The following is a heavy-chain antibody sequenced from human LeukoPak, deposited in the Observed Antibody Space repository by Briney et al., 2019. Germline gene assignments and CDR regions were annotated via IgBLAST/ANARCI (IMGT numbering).Heavy chain of an antibody. CDR2: ISSHGGST. CDR3: ARGAPGISAADY. Sequence: GGSLRLSCSASGFTFSSYAMHWVRQAPGKGLEYVSAISSHGGSTYYADSVKGRFTISGDNSKNTLYLQMSSLRAEDTAVYYCARGAPGISAADYWGQGTLVTVSS. D-gene: IGHD6-13*01. V-gene: IGHV3-64D*09. CDR1: GFTFSSYA. J-gene: IGHJ4*02.